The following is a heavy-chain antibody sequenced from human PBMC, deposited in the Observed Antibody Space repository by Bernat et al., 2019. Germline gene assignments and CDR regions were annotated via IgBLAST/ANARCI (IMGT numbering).Heavy chain of an antibody. Sequence: QVQLVESGGGVVQPGRSLRLSCAASGFTFSSYGMHWVRQAPGKGLEWVAVIWYDGSNKYYADSVKGRFTISRDNSKNTLYLQMNSLRAEDTAVYYCASDTSGSYHPDYWGQGTLVTVSS. CDR3: ASDTSGSYHPDY. J-gene: IGHJ4*02. CDR1: GFTFSSYG. V-gene: IGHV3-33*01. CDR2: IWYDGSNK. D-gene: IGHD1-26*01.